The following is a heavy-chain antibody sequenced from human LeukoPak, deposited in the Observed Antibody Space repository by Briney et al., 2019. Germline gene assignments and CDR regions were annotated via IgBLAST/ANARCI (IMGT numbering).Heavy chain of an antibody. CDR3: AKWLRTFGVVIGFFDY. Sequence: PGGSLRLSCAASGFTFSSYAMSWVRQAPGKGLEWVSAISGSGGSTYYADSVKGRFTISRDNSKNTLYLQMNSLRAEDTAVYYCAKWLRTFGVVIGFFDYWGQGTLVTVSS. J-gene: IGHJ4*02. V-gene: IGHV3-23*01. CDR1: GFTFSSYA. D-gene: IGHD3-3*01. CDR2: ISGSGGST.